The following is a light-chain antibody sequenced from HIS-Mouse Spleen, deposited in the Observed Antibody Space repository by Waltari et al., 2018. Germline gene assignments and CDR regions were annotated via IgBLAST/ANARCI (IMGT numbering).Light chain of an antibody. J-gene: IGKJ2*01. CDR3: QQYNSYST. CDR1: QSISSW. CDR2: KAS. V-gene: IGKV1-5*03. Sequence: DIQMTQSPSTLSASVGDRVTITCRASQSISSWLAWYQQKPGKAPNLLIYKASSLESGVPSRVSGSGSGTEFTLTISSLQPDDFATYYCQQYNSYSTFGQGTKLEIK.